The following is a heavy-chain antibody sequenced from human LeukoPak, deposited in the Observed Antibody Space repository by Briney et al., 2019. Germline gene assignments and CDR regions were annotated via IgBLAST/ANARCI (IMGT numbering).Heavy chain of an antibody. V-gene: IGHV3-53*01. J-gene: IGHJ6*02. Sequence: GGSLRLSCAASGFTVSSNYMSWVRQAPGKGLEWVSVIYSGGSTYYADSVKGRFTISRDNSKNTLYLQMNSLRAEDTAVYYCARDRKPTPLYYGMDVWGQGTTVTVPS. CDR1: GFTVSSNY. CDR3: ARDRKPTPLYYGMDV. CDR2: IYSGGST.